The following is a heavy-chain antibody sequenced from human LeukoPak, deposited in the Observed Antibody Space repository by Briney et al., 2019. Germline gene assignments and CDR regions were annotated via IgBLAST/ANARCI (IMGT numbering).Heavy chain of an antibody. Sequence: GGSLRLSCAASGFTFSSYAMSWVRQAPGKGLEWVSSISSSSSYIYYADSVKGRFTISRDNAKNSLYLQMNSLRAEDTAVYYCARRAGTLYFDYWGQGTLVTVSS. CDR1: GFTFSSYA. D-gene: IGHD3-10*01. CDR2: ISSSSSYI. V-gene: IGHV3-21*01. J-gene: IGHJ4*02. CDR3: ARRAGTLYFDY.